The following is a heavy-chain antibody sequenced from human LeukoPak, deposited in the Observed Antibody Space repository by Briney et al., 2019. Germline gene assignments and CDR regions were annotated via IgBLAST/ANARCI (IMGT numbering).Heavy chain of an antibody. CDR2: IRYDGVNA. J-gene: IGHJ4*02. CDR1: GFTFSSYG. CDR3: AKVSRGSGFTTPLDY. V-gene: IGHV3-30*02. Sequence: GGSLRLSCAASGFTFSSYGMHWVRQAPGKGLEWVTYIRYDGVNAYYADSVKGRFTVSRDLSKHTLYLQMNSLRAEDTAVYYCAKVSRGSGFTTPLDYWGQGTLVTVSS. D-gene: IGHD3-22*01.